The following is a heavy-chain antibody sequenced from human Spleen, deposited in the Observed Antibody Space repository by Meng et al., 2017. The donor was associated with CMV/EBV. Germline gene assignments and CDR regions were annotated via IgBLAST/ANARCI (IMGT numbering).Heavy chain of an antibody. J-gene: IGHJ4*02. CDR3: ARVLYYYGSASNFDH. D-gene: IGHD3-10*01. Sequence: GYINSRDYYWSWVRQYPGRGLEWVGHIYYSGATYYTPSLRSRLIISLDTSKNQFSLRLSSVTAADTAVYFCARVLYYYGSASNFDHWGQGTLVTVSS. CDR2: IYYSGAT. V-gene: IGHV4-31*02. CDR1: GYINSRDYY.